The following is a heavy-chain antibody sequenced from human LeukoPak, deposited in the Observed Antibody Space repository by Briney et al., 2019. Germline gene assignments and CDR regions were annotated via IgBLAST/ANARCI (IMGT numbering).Heavy chain of an antibody. J-gene: IGHJ5*02. CDR1: GYIFTDYY. D-gene: IGHD5-18*01. Sequence: GASVKVSCKTSGYIFTDYYIHWVRQAPGQGLEWMGWINPNGGDTNYAQKFQGRVTMTRDTSMSTAYVELSRLRSDDTAVYYCAREDTAMVTNWFDPWGQGTLVTVSS. CDR2: INPNGGDT. CDR3: AREDTAMVTNWFDP. V-gene: IGHV1-2*02.